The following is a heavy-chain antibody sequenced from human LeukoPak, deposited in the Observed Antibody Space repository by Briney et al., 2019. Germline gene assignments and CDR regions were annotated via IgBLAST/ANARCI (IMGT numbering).Heavy chain of an antibody. Sequence: PSETLSLTCTVSGGSISSSSYYWGWIRQPPGKGLEWIGSIYYSGSTYYNPSLKSRVTISVDTSKNQFSLKLSPVTAADTAVYYCASPSHYYGSGSYYGMDVWGQGTTVTVSS. V-gene: IGHV4-39*01. J-gene: IGHJ6*02. CDR3: ASPSHYYGSGSYYGMDV. CDR2: IYYSGST. D-gene: IGHD3-10*01. CDR1: GGSISSSSYY.